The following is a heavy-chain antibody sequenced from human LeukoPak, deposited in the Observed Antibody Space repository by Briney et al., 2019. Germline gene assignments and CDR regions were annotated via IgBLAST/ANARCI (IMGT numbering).Heavy chain of an antibody. CDR1: GFTFSSYG. V-gene: IGHV3-30*03. CDR3: ARGGDYGGTDLDY. D-gene: IGHD4-23*01. CDR2: ISYDGSNK. Sequence: GGSLRLSCAASGFTFSSYGMHWVRQAPGKGLEWVAVISYDGSNKYYADSVKGRFTISRDNSKNTLYLQMNSLRAEDTAVYYCARGGDYGGTDLDYWGQGTLVTVSS. J-gene: IGHJ4*02.